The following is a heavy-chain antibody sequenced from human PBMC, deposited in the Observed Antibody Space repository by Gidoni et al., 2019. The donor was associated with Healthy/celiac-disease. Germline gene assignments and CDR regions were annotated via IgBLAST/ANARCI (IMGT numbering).Heavy chain of an antibody. CDR2: INPNSGGT. V-gene: IGHV1-2*04. CDR1: GSTFTGYY. CDR3: ARSTIVGATGSYNWFDP. J-gene: IGHJ5*02. Sequence: QVQLVQSGAEVKKPGASVKVSCKASGSTFTGYYMHWVRQAPGQGLAWMGWINPNSGGTNYAQKFQGWVTMTRDTSISTAYMELSRLRSDDTAVYYCARSTIVGATGSYNWFDPWGQGTLVTVSS. D-gene: IGHD1-26*01.